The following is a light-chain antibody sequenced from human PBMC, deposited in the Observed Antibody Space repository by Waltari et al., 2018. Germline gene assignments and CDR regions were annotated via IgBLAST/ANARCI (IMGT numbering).Light chain of an antibody. Sequence: DIVMTQSPESLAVSLGERATINCKSSESVLYSRNNKDHLAWYQQKPGQRPKLLIYWASTRESGVPDRFSGSGSETEFTLTINSLQAEDVEVYYCQQYYNTPLTFGGGTKVEIK. CDR2: WAS. CDR3: QQYYNTPLT. V-gene: IGKV4-1*01. CDR1: ESVLYSRNNKDH. J-gene: IGKJ4*01.